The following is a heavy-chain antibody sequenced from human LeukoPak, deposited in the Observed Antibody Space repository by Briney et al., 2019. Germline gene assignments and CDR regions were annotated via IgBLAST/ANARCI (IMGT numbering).Heavy chain of an antibody. J-gene: IGHJ4*02. CDR1: GFTFSSYA. V-gene: IGHV3-30-3*01. Sequence: GSLRLSCAASGFTFSSYAMHWVRQAPGKGLEWVAVISYDGSNKYYADSVKGRFTISRDNSKNTLYLQMNSLRAEDTAVYYCARDLSLIVVVPAATADYWGQGTLVTVSS. CDR3: ARDLSLIVVVPAATADY. CDR2: ISYDGSNK. D-gene: IGHD2-2*01.